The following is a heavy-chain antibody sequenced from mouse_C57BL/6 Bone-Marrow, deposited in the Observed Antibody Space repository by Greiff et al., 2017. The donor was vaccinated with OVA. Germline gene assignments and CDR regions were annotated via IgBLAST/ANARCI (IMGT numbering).Heavy chain of an antibody. CDR2: ISGGGGNT. J-gene: IGHJ4*01. CDR3: ARQMITTVVAPYAMDY. D-gene: IGHD1-1*01. V-gene: IGHV5-9*01. CDR1: GFTFSSYT. Sequence: EVKLVESGGGLVKPGGSLKLSCAASGFTFSSYTMSWVRQTPEKRLEWVATISGGGGNTYYPDSVKGRFTISRDNAKNTLYLQMSSLRSEDTALYYCARQMITTVVAPYAMDYWGQGTSVTVSS.